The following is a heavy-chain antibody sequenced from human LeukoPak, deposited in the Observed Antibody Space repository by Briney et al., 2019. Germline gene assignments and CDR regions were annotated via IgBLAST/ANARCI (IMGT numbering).Heavy chain of an antibody. CDR3: ARGPSGSDY. CDR1: GGTFSSYA. CDR2: INPSSGDT. J-gene: IGHJ4*02. V-gene: IGHV1-2*06. Sequence: ASVKVSCKASGGTFSSYAISWPRQAPGQGLEWMGRINPSSGDTNYAQKFQGRVTMTRDTSINTASMALSSLRSDDTAVYYCARGPSGSDYWGQGTLVTVSS. D-gene: IGHD3-10*01.